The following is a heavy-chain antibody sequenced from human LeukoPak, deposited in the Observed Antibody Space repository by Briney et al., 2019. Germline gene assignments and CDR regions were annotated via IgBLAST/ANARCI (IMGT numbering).Heavy chain of an antibody. J-gene: IGHJ4*02. CDR2: INHSGST. CDR1: GGSFSGYY. Sequence: SETLSLTCAVYGGSFSGYYWSWIRQPPGKGLEWIGEINHSGSTSYNPSLKSRVTISVDTSKNQFSLKLSSVTAADTAVYYCARLPAHCSSTSCYIVPRDYWGQGTLVTVSS. V-gene: IGHV4-34*01. CDR3: ARLPAHCSSTSCYIVPRDY. D-gene: IGHD2-2*02.